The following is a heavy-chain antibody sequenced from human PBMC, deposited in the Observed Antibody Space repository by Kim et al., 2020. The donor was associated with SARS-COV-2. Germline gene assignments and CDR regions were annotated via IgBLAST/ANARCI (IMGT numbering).Heavy chain of an antibody. V-gene: IGHV1-46*01. Sequence: ASVKVSCKASGYTFTSYYMHWVRQAPGQGLEWMGIINPSGGSASYAQKFQGRVTMTRDTSTSTVYMELSSLRSEDTAVYYCARDLLPVTVYYGMDVWGQGTTVTVSS. CDR3: ARDLLPVTVYYGMDV. D-gene: IGHD4-17*01. CDR2: INPSGGSA. CDR1: GYTFTSYY. J-gene: IGHJ6*02.